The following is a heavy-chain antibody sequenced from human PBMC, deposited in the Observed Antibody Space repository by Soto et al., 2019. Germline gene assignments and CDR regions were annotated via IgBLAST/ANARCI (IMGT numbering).Heavy chain of an antibody. CDR3: AIVREDFWSGYRQDYGMDV. V-gene: IGHV1-69*13. CDR2: IIPIFGTA. Sequence: ASVKVSCKASGGTFSSYAISRVRQAPGQGLEWMGGIIPIFGTANYAQKFQGRVTITADESTSTAYMELSSLRSEDTAVYYCAIVREDFWSGYRQDYGMDVWGQGTTVTVSS. D-gene: IGHD3-3*01. J-gene: IGHJ6*02. CDR1: GGTFSSYA.